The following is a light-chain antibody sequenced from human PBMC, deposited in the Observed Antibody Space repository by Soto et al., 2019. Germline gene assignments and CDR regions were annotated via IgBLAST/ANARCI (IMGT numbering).Light chain of an antibody. J-gene: IGKJ3*01. CDR3: QQRSNWPPEVT. V-gene: IGKV3D-20*02. CDR2: AAS. Sequence: EIVLTQSPGTLSLSPGERATLSCRASQSVDSNYLGWYQQKPGQAPRLLIYAASSRATGIPDRFSGGGSGTDFTLTISSLEPEDFAVYYCQQRSNWPPEVTFGPGTKVDIK. CDR1: QSVDSNY.